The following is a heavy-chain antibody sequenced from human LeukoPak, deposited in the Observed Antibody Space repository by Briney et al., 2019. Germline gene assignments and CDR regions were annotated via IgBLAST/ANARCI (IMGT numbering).Heavy chain of an antibody. CDR1: GGSISSSSYY. Sequence: PSETLSLTCTVSGGSISSSSYYWGWIRQPPGKELEWIGSIYYSGNTYYNPSLKSRVTISVDTSKNQFSLKLSSVTAADTAVYYCARVRGPAFDIWGQGTMVTVSS. J-gene: IGHJ3*02. CDR3: ARVRGPAFDI. CDR2: IYYSGNT. V-gene: IGHV4-39*01.